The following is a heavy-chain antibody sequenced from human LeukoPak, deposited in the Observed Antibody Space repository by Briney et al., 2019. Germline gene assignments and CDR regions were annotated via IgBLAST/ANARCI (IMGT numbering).Heavy chain of an antibody. D-gene: IGHD2-15*01. CDR3: AKDQHCSGGSCWGLFDY. CDR2: ISGSGGST. Sequence: PGGSLRLSCAASEFTFSSYAMSWVRQAPGKGLEWVSAISGSGGSTYYADSVKGRFTISRDNSKNTLYLQMNSLRAGDTAVYYCAKDQHCSGGSCWGLFDYWGQGTLVTVSS. J-gene: IGHJ4*02. V-gene: IGHV3-23*01. CDR1: EFTFSSYA.